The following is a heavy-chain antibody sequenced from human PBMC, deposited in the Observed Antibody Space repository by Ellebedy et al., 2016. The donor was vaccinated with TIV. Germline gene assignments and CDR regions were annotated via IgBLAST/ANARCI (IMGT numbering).Heavy chain of an antibody. CDR3: ARPERGYSSPGWWYFDL. J-gene: IGHJ2*01. CDR2: IDPSDSYT. CDR1: GYSFTSYW. Sequence: GESLKISCKGSGYSFTSYWISWVRQMPGKGLEWMGRIDPSDSYTNYSPSFQGHVTISADKSISTAYLQWSSLKASDTAMYYCARPERGYSSPGWWYFDLWGRGTLVTVSS. D-gene: IGHD5-18*01. V-gene: IGHV5-10-1*01.